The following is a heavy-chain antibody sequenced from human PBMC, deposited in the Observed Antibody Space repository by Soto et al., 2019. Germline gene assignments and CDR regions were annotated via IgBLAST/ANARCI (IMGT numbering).Heavy chain of an antibody. J-gene: IGHJ4*02. Sequence: EVQLVESGGGLVQPGGSLRLSCAVSGFTFSGDWMHWVRQAPGKGLVWVSRINMDGSRTNYADSVKGRFIISRDNAWNTLYLQMNSLRVDDTAVYYCARGPRGLYHHDYWGQGALVTVSS. D-gene: IGHD2-2*01. V-gene: IGHV3-74*01. CDR3: ARGPRGLYHHDY. CDR1: GFTFSGDW. CDR2: INMDGSRT.